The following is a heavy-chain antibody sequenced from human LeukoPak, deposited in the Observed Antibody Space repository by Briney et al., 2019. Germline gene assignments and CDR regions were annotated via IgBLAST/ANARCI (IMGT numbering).Heavy chain of an antibody. D-gene: IGHD2-8*01. Sequence: GGSLRLSCTASGFTFSSYWMHWVRQAPGKGLVWVSRINSDGSSTTYADSVKGRFTISRDNAKDTLYLQMNTLRAEDTAVYYCARDQGGVVYFDYWGQGTLVTVSS. J-gene: IGHJ4*02. V-gene: IGHV3-74*01. CDR3: ARDQGGVVYFDY. CDR1: GFTFSSYW. CDR2: INSDGSST.